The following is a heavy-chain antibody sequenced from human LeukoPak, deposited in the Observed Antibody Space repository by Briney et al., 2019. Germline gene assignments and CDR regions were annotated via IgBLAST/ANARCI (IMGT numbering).Heavy chain of an antibody. Sequence: GGSLRLSCAASGFTFTTYEMNWVRQAPGKGLEWVSYITYSGSTQYYADSVKGRFTISRDNAKNSLYLQMNSLRADDTAVYYCARDPRGKGTLGNYLDYWGQGTLVTVSS. D-gene: IGHD1-1*01. CDR3: ARDPRGKGTLGNYLDY. V-gene: IGHV3-48*03. CDR2: ITYSGSTQ. J-gene: IGHJ4*02. CDR1: GFTFTTYE.